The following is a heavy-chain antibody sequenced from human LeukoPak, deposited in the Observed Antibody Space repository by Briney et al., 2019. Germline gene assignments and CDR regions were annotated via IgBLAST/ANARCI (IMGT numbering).Heavy chain of an antibody. CDR3: AGEMDIAVVPAAMFHDAFDI. CDR1: GGSFSGYY. D-gene: IGHD2-2*03. Sequence: SETLSLTCAVYGGSFSGYYWSWIRQPPGKGLEWIGEINHSGSTNYNPSLKSRVTISVDTSKNQFSLKLSSVTAADTAVYYCAGEMDIAVVPAAMFHDAFDIWGQGTMVTVSS. CDR2: INHSGST. V-gene: IGHV4-34*01. J-gene: IGHJ3*02.